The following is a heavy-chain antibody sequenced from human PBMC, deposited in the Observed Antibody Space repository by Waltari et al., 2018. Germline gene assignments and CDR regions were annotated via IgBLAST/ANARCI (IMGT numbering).Heavy chain of an antibody. CDR1: GYSISSGYY. D-gene: IGHD3-3*01. Sequence: QVQLQESGPGLVKPSETLSLTCAVSGYSISSGYYWGWIRQPPGQGLEWIGSIYHSGRTYYNPSLKRRVTIAVDTSKNQFSLKLSSGTAADTAVYYCARDRGFYSGYYFDYWGQGTLVTVSS. J-gene: IGHJ4*02. CDR3: ARDRGFYSGYYFDY. V-gene: IGHV4-38-2*02. CDR2: IYHSGRT.